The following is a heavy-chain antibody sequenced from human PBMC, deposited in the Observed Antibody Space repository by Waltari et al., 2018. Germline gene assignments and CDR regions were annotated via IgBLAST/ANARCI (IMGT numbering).Heavy chain of an antibody. D-gene: IGHD1-20*01. CDR3: ARDRGNWFSRLDP. J-gene: IGHJ5*02. V-gene: IGHV3-74*01. CDR2: INSDGSST. Sequence: EVQLVESGGGLVQPGGSLRLSCAASGFTFISYWTPWVRQAPGKGLVWVSRINSDGSSTSYADSVKGRFTISRDNAKNTLYLQMNSLRAEDTAVYYCARDRGNWFSRLDPWGQGTLVTVSS. CDR1: GFTFISYW.